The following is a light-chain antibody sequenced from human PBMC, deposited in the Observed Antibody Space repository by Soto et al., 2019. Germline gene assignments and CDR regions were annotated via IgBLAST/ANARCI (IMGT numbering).Light chain of an antibody. CDR1: QSVSSSY. CDR2: DAS. Sequence: EIVLTHSPGTLSFSPLEGATLXYRSSQSVSSSYLAWYQQKPGQAPRLLIYDASNRATGIPARFSGSGSGTDFTLTISSLEPEDFAVYYCQQRSNWPWTFGQGTKVDIK. J-gene: IGKJ1*01. V-gene: IGKV3D-20*02. CDR3: QQRSNWPWT.